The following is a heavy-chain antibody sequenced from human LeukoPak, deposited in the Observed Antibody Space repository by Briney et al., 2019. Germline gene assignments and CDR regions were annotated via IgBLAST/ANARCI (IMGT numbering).Heavy chain of an antibody. D-gene: IGHD2-15*01. CDR3: ARVDIVVVVAATGRADY. CDR1: GYTFTSYG. J-gene: IGHJ4*02. V-gene: IGHV1-18*01. Sequence: ASVKVSCKASGYTFTSYGICWVRQAPGQGLEWMGWISAYNGNTNYAQKLQGRVTMTTDTSTSTAYMELRSLRSDDTAVYYCARVDIVVVVAATGRADYWGQGTLVTVSS. CDR2: ISAYNGNT.